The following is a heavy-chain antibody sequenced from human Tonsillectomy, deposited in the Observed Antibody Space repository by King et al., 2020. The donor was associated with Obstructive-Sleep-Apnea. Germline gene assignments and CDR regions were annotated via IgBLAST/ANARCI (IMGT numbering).Heavy chain of an antibody. J-gene: IGHJ4*02. CDR2: IYTSGCT. V-gene: IGHV4-4*07. CDR1: GGSISSYY. D-gene: IGHD1-26*01. Sequence: VQLQESGPGLVKPSETLSLTCTVSGGSISSYYWSWFRQPAGKGLEWIGRIYTSGCTNYNPSLKSRVTIAVETSKNQFSLKLRSVTAADTAVYYCARGRWELLHYWGQGTLVTVSS. CDR3: ARGRWELLHY.